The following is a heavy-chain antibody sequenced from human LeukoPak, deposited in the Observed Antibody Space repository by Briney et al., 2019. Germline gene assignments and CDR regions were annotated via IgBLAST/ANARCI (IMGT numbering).Heavy chain of an antibody. CDR3: ARLGYSYGHWYCDL. Sequence: SETLSLTCTVSGGSISSYYWSWIRQPPRKGLEWIGYIYYSGSTNYNPSLQSRVTISVDTSKTQFSLRLSSVTAADTAVYYCARLGYSYGHWYCDLWGRGTLVTVS. CDR2: IYYSGST. CDR1: GGSISSYY. V-gene: IGHV4-59*08. J-gene: IGHJ2*01. D-gene: IGHD5-18*01.